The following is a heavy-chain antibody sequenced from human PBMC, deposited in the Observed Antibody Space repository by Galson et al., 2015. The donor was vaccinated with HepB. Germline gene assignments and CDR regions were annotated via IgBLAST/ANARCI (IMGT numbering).Heavy chain of an antibody. Sequence: SLRLSCAASGFTFSDYHMSWIRQAPGKGLEWVSYISSSGSTIYYADSVKGRFTISRDNAKNSLYLQMNSLRAEDTAVYYCARMRRYCSSTSCYFGYYYYMDVWGKGTTVTVSS. V-gene: IGHV3-11*01. J-gene: IGHJ6*03. D-gene: IGHD2-2*01. CDR1: GFTFSDYH. CDR3: ARMRRYCSSTSCYFGYYYYMDV. CDR2: ISSSGSTI.